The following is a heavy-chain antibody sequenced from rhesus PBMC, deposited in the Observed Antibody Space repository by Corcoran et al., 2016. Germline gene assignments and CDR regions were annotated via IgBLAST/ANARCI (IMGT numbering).Heavy chain of an antibody. Sequence: QVQLQESGPGLVKPSETMSLTCAVSGGSIRSGYGWCWIRLPPGKGLEWIGHIYGSIGSTYYNPSLKSRVTISKDTSKNQFSLKLSSVTAADTAVYYCARGTPLKFFDYWGQGVLVTVSS. J-gene: IGHJ4*01. CDR2: IYGSIGST. CDR3: ARGTPLKFFDY. V-gene: IGHV4S7*01. CDR1: GGSIRSGYG.